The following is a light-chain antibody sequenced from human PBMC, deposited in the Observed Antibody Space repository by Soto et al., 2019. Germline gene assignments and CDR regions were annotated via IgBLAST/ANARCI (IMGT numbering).Light chain of an antibody. CDR2: DAS. Sequence: EIVLTQSAAILSLSPGERATLSCRASQSVSSYLAWYQQKPGQAPRLLIYDASNRATGIPARFSGSGSGTDFTLTISSLEPEDFAIYYCQQRSNWPPVTFGGGTKVEIK. CDR3: QQRSNWPPVT. V-gene: IGKV3-11*01. J-gene: IGKJ4*01. CDR1: QSVSSY.